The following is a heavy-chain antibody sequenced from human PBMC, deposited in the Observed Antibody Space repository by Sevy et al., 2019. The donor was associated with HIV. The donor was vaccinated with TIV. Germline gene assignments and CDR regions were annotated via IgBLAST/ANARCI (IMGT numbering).Heavy chain of an antibody. CDR1: GYTFTNYG. V-gene: IGHV7-4-1*01. D-gene: IGHD4-4*01. CDR2: INTNSGNP. CDR3: ARAHYNYFDT. Sequence: ASVKVSCKGSGYTFTNYGLIWVRQAPGHGFGYMGRINTNSGNPTFAPGFAGRFVFSFDTSVSTAFLQIDSLKAEDTALYYCARAHYNYFDTWGQGSLVTVSS. J-gene: IGHJ4*02.